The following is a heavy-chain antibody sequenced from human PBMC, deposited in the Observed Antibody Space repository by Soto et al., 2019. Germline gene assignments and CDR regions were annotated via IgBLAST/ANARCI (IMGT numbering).Heavy chain of an antibody. D-gene: IGHD2-15*01. CDR1: GASVTSSTYY. CDR3: ATPPVVAAGP. J-gene: IGHJ5*02. Sequence: PSETLSLTCTVSGASVTSSTYYWAWIRQPPGKGLEWVGSIHHDGNTYYNPSLKSRVTISIDTSTNQFSLKLSSVTAADTAVYYCATPPVVAAGPWGQGTLVTVSS. V-gene: IGHV4-39*01. CDR2: IHHDGNT.